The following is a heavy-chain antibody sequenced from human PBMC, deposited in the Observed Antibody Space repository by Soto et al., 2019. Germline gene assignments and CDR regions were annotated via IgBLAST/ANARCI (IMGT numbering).Heavy chain of an antibody. CDR3: ASSGLGEVVRGVILPPNY. CDR1: SGSISSSNW. D-gene: IGHD3-10*01. V-gene: IGHV4-4*02. Sequence: PSETLSLTCAVSSGSISSSNWWSWVRQPPGKGLEWIGEIYHSGSTNYNPSLKSRVTISVDKSKNQFSLKLSSVTAADTAVYYCASSGLGEVVRGVILPPNYWGQGTLVTVSS. CDR2: IYHSGST. J-gene: IGHJ4*02.